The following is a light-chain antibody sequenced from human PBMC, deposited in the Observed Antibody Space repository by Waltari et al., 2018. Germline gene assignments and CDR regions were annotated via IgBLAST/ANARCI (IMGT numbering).Light chain of an antibody. CDR3: QQYRTFHWT. CDR1: ENINNW. Sequence: DIQITQSPSTLSASVGDRVTITCRASENINNWLAWYQQKPGKAPSLLIYKSSSLQTGVPGRFSGSGSGTEFTLTINSLQLDDSATYHCQQYRTFHWTFGQGTKVEIK. CDR2: KSS. J-gene: IGKJ1*01. V-gene: IGKV1-5*03.